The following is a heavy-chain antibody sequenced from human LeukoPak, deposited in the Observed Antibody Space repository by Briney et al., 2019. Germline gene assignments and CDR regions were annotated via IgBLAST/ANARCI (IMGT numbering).Heavy chain of an antibody. CDR2: IYYSGST. CDR1: GGSISSSSYY. V-gene: IGHV4-39*01. J-gene: IGHJ4*02. Sequence: SETLPLTCTVSGGSISSSSYYWGWIRQPPGKGLEWIGTIYYSGSTYYNPSLKSRVTISVDTSKNQFSLKLSSVTAADTAVYYCARQGSGNYLSPVNYWGQGTLVTVSS. CDR3: ARQGSGNYLSPVNY. D-gene: IGHD1-26*01.